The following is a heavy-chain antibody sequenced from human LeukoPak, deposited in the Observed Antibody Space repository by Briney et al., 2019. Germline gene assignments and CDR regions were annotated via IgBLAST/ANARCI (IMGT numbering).Heavy chain of an antibody. CDR2: ISSSSSYI. Sequence: GGSLRLSCAASGFTFSSYSMNWVRQAPGKGLEWVSSISSSSSYIYYADSVKGRFTISRDNAKNSLYLQMNSLRAEDTAVYYCAKGGSNNWSFDNWGQGTLVTVSS. V-gene: IGHV3-21*01. CDR3: AKGGSNNWSFDN. J-gene: IGHJ4*02. CDR1: GFTFSSYS. D-gene: IGHD1-1*01.